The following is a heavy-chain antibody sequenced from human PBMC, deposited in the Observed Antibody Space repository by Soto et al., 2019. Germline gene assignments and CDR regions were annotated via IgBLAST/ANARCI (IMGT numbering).Heavy chain of an antibody. CDR2: ISSSSSTI. CDR3: ARPYDFWSGSNYYGMDV. CDR1: GFTFSSYS. D-gene: IGHD3-3*01. J-gene: IGHJ6*02. Sequence: EVQLVESGGGLVQPGGSLRLSCAASGFTFSSYSMNWVRQAPGKGLEWVSYISSSSSTIYYADSVKGRFTISRDNAKNSLYLQMNSLRDEDTAVYYCARPYDFWSGSNYYGMDVWGQGTTVTVSS. V-gene: IGHV3-48*02.